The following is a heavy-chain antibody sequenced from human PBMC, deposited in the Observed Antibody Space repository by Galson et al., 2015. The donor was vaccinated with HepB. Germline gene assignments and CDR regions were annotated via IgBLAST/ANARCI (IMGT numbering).Heavy chain of an antibody. Sequence: SLRLSCAASGFTFSTYWMHWVRQAPGKGLVWVSRINSDGSSTTYADSVKGRFTISRDNAKNTLYLQMNSLRAEDTAVYYCARDTDDRAGIFDYWGQGTLVTVSS. J-gene: IGHJ4*02. D-gene: IGHD1-1*01. V-gene: IGHV3-74*01. CDR3: ARDTDDRAGIFDY. CDR2: INSDGSST. CDR1: GFTFSTYW.